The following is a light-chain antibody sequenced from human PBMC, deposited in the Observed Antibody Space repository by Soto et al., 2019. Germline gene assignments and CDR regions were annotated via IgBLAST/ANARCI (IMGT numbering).Light chain of an antibody. CDR3: FSYTSSGTYV. J-gene: IGLJ1*01. CDR2: GVS. Sequence: QSVLTQPASVSGSPGQSITISCSGTRSDIGSYNYVAWYQQFPGKTPEILIYGVSNRPSGVSNRFSGSKSGNTASLTISGLQAEDETDYYCFSYTSSGTYVFGTGTKVTVL. CDR1: RSDIGSYNY. V-gene: IGLV2-14*01.